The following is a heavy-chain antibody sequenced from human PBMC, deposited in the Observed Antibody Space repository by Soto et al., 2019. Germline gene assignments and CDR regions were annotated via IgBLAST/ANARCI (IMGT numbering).Heavy chain of an antibody. D-gene: IGHD3-10*01. CDR2: ISGSGGST. CDR3: AKDWGLGSGSYNDY. CDR1: GFTFSSYA. V-gene: IGHV3-23*01. J-gene: IGHJ4*02. Sequence: EVQLLESGGGLVQPGGSLRLSCAASGFTFSSYAMTWVRQAPGKGLEWVSGISGSGGSTHYADSVKGRFTISRDNSKNTLYLQINNLRAEDTAVYYCAKDWGLGSGSYNDYWGQGTLVTVSS.